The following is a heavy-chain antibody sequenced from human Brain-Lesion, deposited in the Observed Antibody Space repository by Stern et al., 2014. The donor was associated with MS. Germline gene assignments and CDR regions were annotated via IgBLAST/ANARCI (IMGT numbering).Heavy chain of an antibody. CDR3: ARVTEFLRFFYPDY. Sequence: HVQLQESGPGLVKPSQPLSLTCTVSGGAVCSGHHYLSWIRPHPEKGLEWIGYISYSGDTYYNSSLASRVNISLDRSKHPFSLKLRSVTSADTAVYYCARVTEFLRFFYPDYWGQGIRVTVSS. V-gene: IGHV4-31*03. CDR1: GGAVCSGHHY. J-gene: IGHJ4*02. D-gene: IGHD3-3*01. CDR2: ISYSGDT.